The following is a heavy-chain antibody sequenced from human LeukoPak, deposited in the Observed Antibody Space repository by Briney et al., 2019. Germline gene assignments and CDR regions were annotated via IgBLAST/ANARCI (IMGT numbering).Heavy chain of an antibody. CDR2: ISGSGTII. V-gene: IGHV3-23*01. D-gene: IGHD6-13*01. CDR3: AKMFDTSSWYRAGFDY. J-gene: IGHJ4*02. Sequence: PGGSLRLSCAASGFTFSSYAMSWVRQAPGNGLEWVSVISGSGTIIYYADSVKGRFTISRDNSKNTLYLQMNSLRAEDTAVYYCAKMFDTSSWYRAGFDYWGQGTLVTVSS. CDR1: GFTFSSYA.